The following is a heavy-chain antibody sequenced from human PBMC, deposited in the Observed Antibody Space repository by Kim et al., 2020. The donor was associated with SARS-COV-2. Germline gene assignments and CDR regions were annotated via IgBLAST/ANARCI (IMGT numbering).Heavy chain of an antibody. J-gene: IGHJ4*02. CDR3: ARDLRDSSSWNFDY. V-gene: IGHV1-2*02. Sequence: ASVKVSCKASGYTFTGYYMHWVRQAPGQGLEWMGWINPNSGGTNYAQKFQGRVTMTRDTSISTAYMELSRLRSDDTAVYYCARDLRDSSSWNFDYWGQGTLVTVSS. CDR2: INPNSGGT. D-gene: IGHD6-13*01. CDR1: GYTFTGYY.